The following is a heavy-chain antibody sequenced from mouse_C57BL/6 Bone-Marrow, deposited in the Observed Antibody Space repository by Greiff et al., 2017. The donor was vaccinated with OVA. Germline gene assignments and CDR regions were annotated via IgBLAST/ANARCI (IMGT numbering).Heavy chain of an antibody. Sequence: VKLVASGPGLVQPSQSLSITCTVSGFSLTSYGVHWVRQSPGTGLEWLGVICRGGSTDYNAAFMSRLSITKDNSKSQVFFKMNSLQADDTAIYYCAKLRGAMDYWGQGTSVTVSS. D-gene: IGHD1-1*01. V-gene: IGHV2-5*01. J-gene: IGHJ4*01. CDR1: GFSLTSYG. CDR3: AKLRGAMDY. CDR2: ICRGGST.